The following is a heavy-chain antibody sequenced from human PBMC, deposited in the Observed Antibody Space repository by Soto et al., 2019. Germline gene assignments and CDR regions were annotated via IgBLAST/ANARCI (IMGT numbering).Heavy chain of an antibody. CDR2: ISYDGSNK. J-gene: IGHJ6*02. CDR3: ARVGGSSWYFNYYYGMDV. V-gene: IGHV3-30-3*01. Sequence: PGGSLRLSCAASGFTFSSYAMHWVRQAPGKGLEWVAVISYDGSNKYYADSVKGRFTISRDNSKNTLYLQMNSLRAEDTAVYYCARVGGSSWYFNYYYGMDVWGQGTTVTVSS. CDR1: GFTFSSYA. D-gene: IGHD6-13*01.